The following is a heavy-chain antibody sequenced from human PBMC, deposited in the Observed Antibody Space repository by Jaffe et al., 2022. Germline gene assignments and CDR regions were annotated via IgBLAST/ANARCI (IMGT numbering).Heavy chain of an antibody. CDR3: AREAYGANDY. Sequence: QLQLQESGSGLVKPSQTLSLTCAVSGGSISGGGYSWSWIRQPPGKGLEWIGYMYHSGSTYYNPSLNGRVTISVDRSKNHFSLNLTSVTAADTAVYYCAREAYGANDYWGQGTLVTVSS. J-gene: IGHJ4*02. CDR1: GGSISGGGYS. V-gene: IGHV4-30-2*01. CDR2: MYHSGST. D-gene: IGHD1-26*01.